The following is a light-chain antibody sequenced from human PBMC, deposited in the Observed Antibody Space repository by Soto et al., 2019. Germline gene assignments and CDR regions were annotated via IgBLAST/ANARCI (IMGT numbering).Light chain of an antibody. CDR1: QSVSSSY. CDR2: GAS. J-gene: IGKJ2*02. V-gene: IGKV3-20*01. Sequence: EIVLTQSPGTLSLSPGERATLSCRASQSVSSSYLAWYQQKPGQAPRLLIYGASSRATGIPDRFSGSGSGTDFTLTISSLQPEDFATYYCQQSYSTPCTFGQGTKLEIK. CDR3: QQSYSTPCT.